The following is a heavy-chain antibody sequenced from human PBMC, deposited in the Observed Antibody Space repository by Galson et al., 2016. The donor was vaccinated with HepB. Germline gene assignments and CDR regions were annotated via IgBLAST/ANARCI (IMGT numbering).Heavy chain of an antibody. CDR3: ARDPQAFHWYFDL. J-gene: IGHJ2*01. CDR2: TYYRSKWYF. V-gene: IGHV6-1*01. Sequence: CAISGDSVSSNSAAWTWIRQSPSRGLEWLGRTYYRSKWYFDYAVSVKSQITINPDTSKNQFSLQLNSVTPEDTAVYYCARDPQAFHWYFDLWGRGTLVTVSS. CDR1: GDSVSSNSAA.